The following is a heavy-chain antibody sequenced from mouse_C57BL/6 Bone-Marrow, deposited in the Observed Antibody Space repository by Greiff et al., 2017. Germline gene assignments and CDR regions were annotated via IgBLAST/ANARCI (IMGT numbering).Heavy chain of an antibody. V-gene: IGHV1-22*01. J-gene: IGHJ2*01. Sequence: EVKLEESGPELVKPGASVKMSCKASGYTFTDYNLHWVKQSHGKSLEWIGYINPNNGGTSYNQKFKGKATLTVNKSSSTAYMELRSLTSEDSAVYYCARDDGSFDYWGQGTTLTVSS. CDR3: ARDDGSFDY. CDR2: INPNNGGT. D-gene: IGHD2-3*01. CDR1: GYTFTDYN.